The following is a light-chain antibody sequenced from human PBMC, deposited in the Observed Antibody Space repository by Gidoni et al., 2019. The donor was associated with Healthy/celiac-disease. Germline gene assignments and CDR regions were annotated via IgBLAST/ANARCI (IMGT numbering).Light chain of an antibody. Sequence: DFQMTQSPSSLSASVGDRVTITCRASQSISTYLNWYQQKPGKAPKVLIYATSSLQSGVPSRFSGSGSGTDFTITISSLQPEDFATYYCQQSYSILRTFGKGTKVEIK. CDR3: QQSYSILRT. CDR1: QSISTY. J-gene: IGKJ1*01. CDR2: ATS. V-gene: IGKV1-39*01.